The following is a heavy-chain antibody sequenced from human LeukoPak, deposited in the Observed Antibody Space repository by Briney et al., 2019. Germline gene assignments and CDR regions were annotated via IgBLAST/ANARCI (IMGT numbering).Heavy chain of an antibody. CDR2: IYYSGST. V-gene: IGHV4-59*01. D-gene: IGHD3-9*01. Sequence: SETLSLTCTVSGGSISSYYWSWIRQPPGKGLEWIGYIYYSGSTNYNPSLKSRVTISVDTSKNQFSLKLSSVTAADTAVYYCARSNSFDWDYYFDYWGQGTLVTVSS. CDR1: GGSISSYY. CDR3: ARSNSFDWDYYFDY. J-gene: IGHJ4*02.